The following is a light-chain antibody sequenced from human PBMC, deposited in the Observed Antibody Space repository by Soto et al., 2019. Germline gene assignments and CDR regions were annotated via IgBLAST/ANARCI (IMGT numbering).Light chain of an antibody. CDR2: LNSDGSH. CDR1: SGHSSYA. J-gene: IGLJ3*02. CDR3: QTWGTGIWV. V-gene: IGLV4-69*01. Sequence: QLVLTQSPSASASLGASVKLTCTLSSGHSSYAIAWHQQQPEKGPRYLMKLNSDGSHSKGDGIPDRFSGSSSGAERYLTIASLQSEDEADYYGQTWGTGIWVCGGGTKLTVL.